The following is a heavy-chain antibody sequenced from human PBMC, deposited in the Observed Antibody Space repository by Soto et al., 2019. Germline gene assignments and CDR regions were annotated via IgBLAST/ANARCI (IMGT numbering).Heavy chain of an antibody. CDR1: GYTLTELS. CDR2: FDPEDGET. D-gene: IGHD3-22*01. V-gene: IGHV1-24*01. Sequence: ASVKVSSKVSGYTLTELSMHWVRQAPGKGLEWMGGFDPEDGETIYAQKFQGRVTMTEDTSTDTAYMELSSLRSEDTAVYYCATQYYYDSSGYYIYWGQGTLVTVSS. CDR3: ATQYYYDSSGYYIY. J-gene: IGHJ4*02.